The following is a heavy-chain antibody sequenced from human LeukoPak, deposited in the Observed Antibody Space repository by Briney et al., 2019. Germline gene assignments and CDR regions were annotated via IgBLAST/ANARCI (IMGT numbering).Heavy chain of an antibody. CDR1: GFTFGKYW. V-gene: IGHV3-23*01. CDR2: ISGSGGST. CDR3: AKDSRPSSWYYYGMDV. J-gene: IGHJ6*02. D-gene: IGHD6-13*01. Sequence: GGSLRLSCVASGFTFGKYWMSWVRQAPGKGLEWVSAISGSGGSTYYADSVKGRFTISRDNSKNTLYLQMNSLRAEDTAVYYCAKDSRPSSWYYYGMDVWGQGTTVTVSS.